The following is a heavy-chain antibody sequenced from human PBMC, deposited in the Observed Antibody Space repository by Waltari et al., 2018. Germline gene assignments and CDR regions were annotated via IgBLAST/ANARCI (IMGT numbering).Heavy chain of an antibody. Sequence: QLQLQESGPGLVKPSETLSLPCTVSGGSISGSSYYWGWIRQPPGKGLEWIGCIYYSGSTYYNPSLKSRVTISVDTSKNQFSLKLSSVTAADTAVYYCARMEWELGDGAFDIWGQGTMVTVSS. J-gene: IGHJ3*02. CDR3: ARMEWELGDGAFDI. CDR2: IYYSGST. D-gene: IGHD1-26*01. V-gene: IGHV4-39*07. CDR1: GGSISGSSYY.